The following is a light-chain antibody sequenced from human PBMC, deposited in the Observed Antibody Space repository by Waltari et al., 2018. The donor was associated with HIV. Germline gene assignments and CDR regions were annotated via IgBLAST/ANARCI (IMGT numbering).Light chain of an antibody. J-gene: IGLJ1*01. CDR2: NTD. Sequence: QSVLTQPPSSSGTPGQRLTISCSGSSSNVGSTTVNWYQHLPGAAPKLLILNTDCRPSGVPDRFSGSKSGTSASLAISGLQSEDDADYYCAVWDDSLNAYVFGTGTTVTVL. CDR1: SSNVGSTT. CDR3: AVWDDSLNAYV. V-gene: IGLV1-44*01.